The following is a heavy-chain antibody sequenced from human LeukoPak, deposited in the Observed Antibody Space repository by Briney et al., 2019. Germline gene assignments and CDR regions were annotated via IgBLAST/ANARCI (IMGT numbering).Heavy chain of an antibody. CDR1: GFTFASYA. CDR2: ISGSGGNT. J-gene: IGHJ4*02. D-gene: IGHD7-27*01. Sequence: PGGSLRLSCAASGFTFASYAMSWVRQAPGKGLEWVSTISGSGGNTYYADSVKGRFTISRDNSKNTLYLQMNSLRAEDTAVYHCARNKLGVLFYFDYWGQGTLVTVSS. V-gene: IGHV3-23*01. CDR3: ARNKLGVLFYFDY.